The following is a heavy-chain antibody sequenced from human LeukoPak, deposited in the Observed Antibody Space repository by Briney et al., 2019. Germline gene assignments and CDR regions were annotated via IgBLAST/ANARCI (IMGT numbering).Heavy chain of an antibody. D-gene: IGHD3-10*01. V-gene: IGHV1-18*01. J-gene: IGHJ6*02. Sequence: ASVKVSCKASGYTFTSHGISWVRQAPGQGLEWMGWISAYNGNTNYAQKLQGRVTMTTDTSTSTAYMELRSLKSDDTAVYYCAKTELTYYYGSGSYYKSYYYGMDVWGQGTTATVSS. CDR2: ISAYNGNT. CDR3: AKTELTYYYGSGSYYKSYYYGMDV. CDR1: GYTFTSHG.